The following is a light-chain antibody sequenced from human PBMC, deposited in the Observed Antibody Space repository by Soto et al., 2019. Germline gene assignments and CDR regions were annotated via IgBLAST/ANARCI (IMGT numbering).Light chain of an antibody. Sequence: SYELTQPPSVSVSPGQTASITCSGDKLGDKYACWYQQKPGQSPVLVIYQDSKRPSGIPERFSGSNSGNTATLTISGPQAMDEADYYCQARDSSTVVFGGGTKLTVL. CDR1: KLGDKY. V-gene: IGLV3-1*01. J-gene: IGLJ2*01. CDR3: QARDSSTVV. CDR2: QDS.